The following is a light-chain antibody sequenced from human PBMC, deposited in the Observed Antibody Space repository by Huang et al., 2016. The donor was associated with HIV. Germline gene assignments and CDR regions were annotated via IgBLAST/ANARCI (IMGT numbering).Light chain of an antibody. Sequence: DIVLTQSPDSLAVSLGERATINCSSSRIILINSNNKNYLAWHQQKPGQSPKLLIYWASTRESGVPERFSGSGSETDFTLTISSLQAEDVAVYFCQQYYTTPGTFGPGTTVHIK. V-gene: IGKV4-1*01. CDR1: RIILINSNNKNY. CDR3: QQYYTTPGT. J-gene: IGKJ3*01. CDR2: WAS.